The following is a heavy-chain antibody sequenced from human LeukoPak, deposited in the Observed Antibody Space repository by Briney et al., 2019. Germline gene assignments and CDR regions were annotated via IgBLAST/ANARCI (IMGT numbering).Heavy chain of an antibody. CDR3: AKGSGYEHNYYYYYMDV. Sequence: PGGSLRLSCAASGFTFSSYGMHGVRQAPGKGLEWVAFIRYDGSHKYYADSVRGRLTISRDNSQNTLYLQMNSLRAEDTAVYYCAKGSGYEHNYYYYYMDVWGKGTTVTISS. CDR1: GFTFSSYG. V-gene: IGHV3-30*02. D-gene: IGHD5-12*01. CDR2: IRYDGSHK. J-gene: IGHJ6*03.